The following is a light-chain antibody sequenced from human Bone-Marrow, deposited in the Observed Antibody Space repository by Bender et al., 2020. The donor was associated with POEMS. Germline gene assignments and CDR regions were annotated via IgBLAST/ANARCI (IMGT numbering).Light chain of an antibody. V-gene: IGLV2-23*02. CDR1: SSDVGSYNL. CDR3: CSPAGSNTFV. Sequence: QSVLAQSASVSASPGQSITISCTGTSSDVGSYNLVSWYQQHPGKAPKLMLYEDLKRPSGVSSRFSGSKSGNTASLTISGLQAEDEGDYYCCSPAGSNTFVFGGGTQLTVL. J-gene: IGLJ3*02. CDR2: EDL.